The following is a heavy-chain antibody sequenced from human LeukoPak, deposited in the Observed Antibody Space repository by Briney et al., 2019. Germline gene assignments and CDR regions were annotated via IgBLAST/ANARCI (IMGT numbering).Heavy chain of an antibody. J-gene: IGHJ4*02. CDR3: ARETFTSIAVAGTDY. Sequence: SETLSLTCTVSGGSISSSSYYWGWIRPPPGKGLEWIGSIYYSGSTYYNPSLKSRVTISVDTSKNQFSLKLSSVTAADTAAYYCARETFTSIAVAGTDYWGQGTLVTVSS. CDR2: IYYSGST. CDR1: GGSISSSSYY. V-gene: IGHV4-39*07. D-gene: IGHD6-19*01.